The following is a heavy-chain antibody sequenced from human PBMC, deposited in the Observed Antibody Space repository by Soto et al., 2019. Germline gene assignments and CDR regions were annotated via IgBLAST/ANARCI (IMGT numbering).Heavy chain of an antibody. CDR3: ARDVYYDVRGRADYYYGMDV. CDR1: GYTFTTFG. J-gene: IGHJ6*04. Sequence: QVQLGQSGAEVKKPGASVKVSCKASGYTFTTFGITWVRQAPGQGLEWMGWISGYNGNTNYAQNLQGRVTMTTDTSTNTAYLELRSLRSDDTAVYYCARDVYYDVRGRADYYYGMDVWGKGTTVTVSS. V-gene: IGHV1-18*01. D-gene: IGHD3-10*02. CDR2: ISGYNGNT.